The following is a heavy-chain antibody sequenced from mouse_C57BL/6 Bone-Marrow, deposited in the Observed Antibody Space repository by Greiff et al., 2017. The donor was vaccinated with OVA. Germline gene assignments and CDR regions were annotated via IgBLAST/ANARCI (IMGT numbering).Heavy chain of an antibody. CDR3: ARWIYGSIFYWYFDV. Sequence: EVKLMESGGGLVKPGGSLKLSCAASGFTFSSYAMSWVRQTPEKRLEWVATISDGGSYTYYPDNVKGRFTISRDNAKNNLYLQMSHLKSEDTAMYYCARWIYGSIFYWYFDVWGTGTTVTVSS. CDR1: GFTFSSYA. V-gene: IGHV5-4*03. CDR2: ISDGGSYT. D-gene: IGHD1-1*01. J-gene: IGHJ1*03.